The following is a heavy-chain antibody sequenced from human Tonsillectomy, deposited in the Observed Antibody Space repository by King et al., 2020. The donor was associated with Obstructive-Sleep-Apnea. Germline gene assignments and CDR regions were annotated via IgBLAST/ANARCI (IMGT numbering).Heavy chain of an antibody. CDR2: ISWDGGST. CDR1: GFTFDDYA. J-gene: IGHJ4*02. V-gene: IGHV3-43D*03. Sequence: VQLVESGGVVVQPGGSLRLSCAASGFTFDDYAMHWVRQAPGKGLEWVSLISWDGGSTYYADSVKGRFTISRDNSKNSLYLQMNSLRAEDTALYYCAKGGSSGWYYLDYWGQGTLVTVSS. D-gene: IGHD6-19*01. CDR3: AKGGSSGWYYLDY.